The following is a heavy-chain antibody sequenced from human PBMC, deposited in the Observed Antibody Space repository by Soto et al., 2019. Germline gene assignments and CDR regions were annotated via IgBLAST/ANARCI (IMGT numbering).Heavy chain of an antibody. CDR3: AKDSGYNYGYFRWFDP. V-gene: IGHV4-59*01. CDR1: GGSMSKGA. D-gene: IGHD5-18*01. CDR2: IFYSGST. Sequence: SETLSLTWSVSGGSMSKGAWIVFRLLPERGMEWIGHIFYSGSTNYNPALKSRVTISVDTSKSQFSLKLSSVTAADTAVYYCAKDSGYNYGYFRWFDPWGQGTLVTVS. J-gene: IGHJ5*02.